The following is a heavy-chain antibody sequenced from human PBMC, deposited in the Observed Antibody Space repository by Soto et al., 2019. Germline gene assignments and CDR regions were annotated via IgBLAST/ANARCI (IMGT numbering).Heavy chain of an antibody. CDR2: IKSKGGGETT. CDR3: ALVRSVSCLSLHY. J-gene: IGHJ4*02. D-gene: IGHD2-2*01. CDR1: GFTFSVAW. V-gene: IGHV3-15*01. Sequence: PGGSLTLSCAASGFTFSVAWMTWVRQAPGKGLEWVGRIKSKGGGETTDYGAAVKDRVTISRDDSKSTLYLQMNSLKVNDTAVYYCALVRSVSCLSLHYWGQGTLVTVSS.